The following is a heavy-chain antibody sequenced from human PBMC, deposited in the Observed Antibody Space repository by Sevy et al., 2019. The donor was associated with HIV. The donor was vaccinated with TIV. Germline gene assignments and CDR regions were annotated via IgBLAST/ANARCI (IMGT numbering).Heavy chain of an antibody. V-gene: IGHV4-31*03. D-gene: IGHD1-1*01. CDR1: GGSISSGGYY. CDR3: ARAVRNPNEGTFDY. CDR2: IYYSGRT. Sequence: SETLSLTCTVSGGSISSGGYYWSWIRQHPGKGLEWIGYIYYSGRTYYNPSLKSRVTISVDTFKNQFSLELSSVTAADTAVYYWARAVRNPNEGTFDYWGQGTLVTVSS. J-gene: IGHJ4*02.